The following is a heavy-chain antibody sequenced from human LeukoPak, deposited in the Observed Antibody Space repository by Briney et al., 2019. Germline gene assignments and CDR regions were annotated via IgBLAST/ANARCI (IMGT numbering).Heavy chain of an antibody. CDR2: INAGNGNT. V-gene: IGHV1-3*01. Sequence: WASVKVSCKASGYTFTSYAMHWVRQAPGQRLEWMGWINAGNGNTKYSQKFQGRVTITRDTSASTAYMELSSLRSGDTAVYYCARDLHPIAAAGGGNYWGQGTLVTVSS. CDR1: GYTFTSYA. J-gene: IGHJ4*02. D-gene: IGHD6-13*01. CDR3: ARDLHPIAAAGGGNY.